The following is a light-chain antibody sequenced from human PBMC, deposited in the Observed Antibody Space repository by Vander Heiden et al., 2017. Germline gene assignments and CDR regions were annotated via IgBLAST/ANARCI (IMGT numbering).Light chain of an antibody. Sequence: AIRMTQSPSSFSASTGDRVTITCRASQGISSYLAWYQQKPGKDPKLLIYAASTLQSGVPSRFSGSGSGTDFTLTISCLQSEDFATYYCQQYYSYPYTFGPGTKLEIK. CDR2: AAS. CDR3: QQYYSYPYT. J-gene: IGKJ2*01. CDR1: QGISSY. V-gene: IGKV1-8*01.